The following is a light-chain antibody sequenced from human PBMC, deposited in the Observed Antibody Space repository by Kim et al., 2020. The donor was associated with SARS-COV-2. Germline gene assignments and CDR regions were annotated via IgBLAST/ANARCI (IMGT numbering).Light chain of an antibody. CDR1: SLRTYY. Sequence: SSELTQDPAVSVALGQTVSFTCQGDSLRTYYAGWYQQKPGQAPVLVIYGKNNRPSGIPDRFSGSRPGDTASLTITGAQAEDEADYYGNSRDSSGNLYVFG. J-gene: IGLJ1*01. CDR2: GKN. V-gene: IGLV3-19*01. CDR3: NSRDSSGNLYV.